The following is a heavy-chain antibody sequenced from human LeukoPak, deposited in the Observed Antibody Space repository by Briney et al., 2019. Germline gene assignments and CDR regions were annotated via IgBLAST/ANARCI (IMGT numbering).Heavy chain of an antibody. J-gene: IGHJ4*02. CDR3: AREGETRYSGSYYVLSFDY. V-gene: IGHV1-46*01. D-gene: IGHD1-26*01. CDR1: GYTFTSYY. CDR2: INPSGGST. Sequence: ASVKVSCKASGYTFTSYYMHWVRQAPGQGLEWMGIINPSGGSTSYAQKFQGRVTMTRDTSTSTVYMELSSLRSEDTAVYYCAREGETRYSGSYYVLSFDYWGQGTLVTVSS.